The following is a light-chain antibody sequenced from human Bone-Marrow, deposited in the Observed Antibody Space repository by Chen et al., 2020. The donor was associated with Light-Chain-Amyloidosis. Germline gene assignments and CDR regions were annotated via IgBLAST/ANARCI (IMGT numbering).Light chain of an antibody. V-gene: IGLV2-11*01. CDR2: DVN. J-gene: IGLJ1*01. CDR1: SSDAGGYES. Sequence: QSALTQPRSVSGSPGQSVTISCTGTSSDAGGYESVSWYQQHPGKAPKFLIYDVNKRPSGVPARFSGSRSGNSSSLTISGLQTEDEADYFCCSYAGSSPYVFGTGTTVTVL. CDR3: CSYAGSSPYV.